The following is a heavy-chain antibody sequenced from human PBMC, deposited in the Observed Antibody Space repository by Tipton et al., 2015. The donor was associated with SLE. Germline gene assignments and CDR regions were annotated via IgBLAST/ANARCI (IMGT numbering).Heavy chain of an antibody. J-gene: IGHJ4*02. CDR1: GGSFSGYY. D-gene: IGHD6-6*01. CDR3: ARLIAARLPFDY. CDR2: ISHSGNT. Sequence: TLSLTCAVHGGSFSGYYWSWIRQPPGKGLVWIGEISHSGNTKYNPSLKSRLTISVDTSKNQFSLKLSSVTAADTAVYYCARLIAARLPFDYWGKGTLVTVSS. V-gene: IGHV4-34*01.